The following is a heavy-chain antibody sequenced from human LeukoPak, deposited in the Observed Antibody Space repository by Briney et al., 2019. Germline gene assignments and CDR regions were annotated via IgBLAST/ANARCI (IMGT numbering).Heavy chain of an antibody. Sequence: GGSLRLSCAGSGFTFSSYGMHWVRLASGKGLEWVAFIPFDGNNKYYRDSLKGRFTISRDNSKNTLYLQMNSLRADDTAIYYCAKGSPRTMESWGQGTLVTVSS. CDR2: IPFDGNNK. J-gene: IGHJ4*02. V-gene: IGHV3-30*02. CDR1: GFTFSSYG. D-gene: IGHD4/OR15-4a*01. CDR3: AKGSPRTMES.